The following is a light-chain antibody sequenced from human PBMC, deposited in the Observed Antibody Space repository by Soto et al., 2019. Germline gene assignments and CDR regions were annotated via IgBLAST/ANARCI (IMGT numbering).Light chain of an antibody. CDR3: LQDYNYPYI. Sequence: DIQMTQSPSSLSASVGDRVTITCRASQTISNFLNWYQQKPGKAPKLLIYTASSFHSGVPSRFSGSGPGTDFTLTISSLQPEDFATYYCLQDYNYPYIFGQGTKVDIK. V-gene: IGKV1-39*01. J-gene: IGKJ2*01. CDR2: TAS. CDR1: QTISNF.